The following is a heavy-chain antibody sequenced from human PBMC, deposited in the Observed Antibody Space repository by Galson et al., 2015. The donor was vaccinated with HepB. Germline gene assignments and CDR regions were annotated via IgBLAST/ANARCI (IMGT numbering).Heavy chain of an antibody. CDR1: GFTFGDYA. CDR3: TGYGGTTPFDY. CDR2: IRSKAYGGTT. V-gene: IGHV3-49*03. D-gene: IGHD4-23*01. Sequence: SLRLSCAASGFTFGDYAMSWFRQAPGKGLEWVGFIRSKAYGGTTEYAASVKGRFTISRDDSKSIAYLQMNSLKTEDTAVYYCTGYGGTTPFDYWGQGTLVTVSS. J-gene: IGHJ4*02.